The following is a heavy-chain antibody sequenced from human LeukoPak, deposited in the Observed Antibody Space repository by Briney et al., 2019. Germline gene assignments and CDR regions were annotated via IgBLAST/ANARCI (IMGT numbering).Heavy chain of an antibody. CDR3: ARGGSPAAISFAFDI. CDR2: IYHSGST. D-gene: IGHD2-2*02. CDR1: GYSISSGYY. J-gene: IGHJ3*02. Sequence: PSETLSLTCTVSGYSISSGYYWGWIRQPPGKGLEWIGSIYHSGSTYYNPSLKSRVIISVDTSKNQFSLKLSSVTAADTAVYYCARGGSPAAISFAFDIWGQGTMVTVSS. V-gene: IGHV4-38-2*02.